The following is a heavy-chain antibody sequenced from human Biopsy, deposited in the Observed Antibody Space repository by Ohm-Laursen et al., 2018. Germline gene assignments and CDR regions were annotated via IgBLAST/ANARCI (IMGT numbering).Heavy chain of an antibody. Sequence: GTLSLTCPVSGDSISSYYWSWIRQSPGKGLEWIGYVYYTGSTGYNPSLQSRVTISVDTSKNHFSLRLRSVTPADTAIYYCARDRGYYSDRTVPGYFDLWGRGTLVTVSS. V-gene: IGHV4-59*01. CDR3: ARDRGYYSDRTVPGYFDL. CDR1: GDSISSYY. CDR2: VYYTGST. J-gene: IGHJ2*01. D-gene: IGHD3-22*01.